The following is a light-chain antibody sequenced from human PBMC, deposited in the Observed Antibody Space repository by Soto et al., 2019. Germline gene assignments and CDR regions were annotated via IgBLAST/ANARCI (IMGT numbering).Light chain of an antibody. CDR2: DAS. CDR1: QGISSA. V-gene: IGKV1-13*02. Sequence: AIQLTQSLSSLSASVGDRVPIPCRASQGISSALAWYQQKPGQSPKSLIYDASSLESGVPSRFSGSGSGADFTLTISSLQPEDFATYYCQQFNSYPLTFGGGTKVDIK. CDR3: QQFNSYPLT. J-gene: IGKJ4*01.